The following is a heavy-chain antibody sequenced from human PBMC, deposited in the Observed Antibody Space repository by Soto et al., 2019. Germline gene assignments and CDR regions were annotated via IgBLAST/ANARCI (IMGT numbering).Heavy chain of an antibody. CDR3: ARMGTTIFGVADNWFDP. J-gene: IGHJ5*02. CDR1: GGSFSGYY. CDR2: INHSGST. V-gene: IGHV4-34*01. Sequence: SETLSLTCAVYGGSFSGYYWSWIRQPPGKGLEWIGEINHSGSTNYNPSLKSRVTISVDTSKNQFSLKLSSVTAADTAVYYCARMGTTIFGVADNWFDPWGQGTLVTVSS. D-gene: IGHD3-3*01.